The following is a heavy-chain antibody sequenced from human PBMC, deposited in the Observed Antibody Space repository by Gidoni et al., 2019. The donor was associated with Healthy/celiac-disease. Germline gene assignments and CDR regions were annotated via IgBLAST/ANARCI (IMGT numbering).Heavy chain of an antibody. J-gene: IGHJ6*02. CDR3: ARDPGIPSHYYYYGMDV. Sequence: QVQLVESGGGVVQPGRSLRLSCAASGFTFSSYGMHWVRQAPGKGLGWVAVIWYDGSNKYYADSVKGRFTISRDNSKNTLYLQMNSLRAEDTAVYYCARDPGIPSHYYYYGMDVWGQGTTVTVSS. CDR2: IWYDGSNK. D-gene: IGHD3-10*01. V-gene: IGHV3-33*01. CDR1: GFTFSSYG.